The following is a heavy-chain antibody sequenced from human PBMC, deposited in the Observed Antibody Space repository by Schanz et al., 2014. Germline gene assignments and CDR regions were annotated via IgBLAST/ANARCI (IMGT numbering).Heavy chain of an antibody. J-gene: IGHJ3*01. V-gene: IGHV3-7*01. Sequence: EVQLVESGGGLVQPGGSLRLSCAASGFSFNNYWMTWFRQAPGKGLEWVANIIHDGSEKFYVDSVKGRFTISRDNAKNSLYLQMDALRAEDTAVYYCARDLRNSRPSYYDHWGQGTRVTVSA. D-gene: IGHD6-6*01. CDR1: GFSFNNYW. CDR2: IIHDGSEK. CDR3: ARDLRNSRPSYYDH.